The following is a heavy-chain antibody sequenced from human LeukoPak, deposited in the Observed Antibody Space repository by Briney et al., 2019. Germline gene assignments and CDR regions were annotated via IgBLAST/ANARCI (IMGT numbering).Heavy chain of an antibody. V-gene: IGHV1-18*01. CDR1: GYTFTSYG. J-gene: IGHJ3*02. CDR3: ARWDLNLDAFDI. CDR2: ISAYNGNT. D-gene: IGHD1-26*01. Sequence: ASVKVSCKASGYTFTSYGISWVRQAPGQGLEWMGWISAYNGNTNYAQKLQGRVTMTTDTSTNTAYMELRSLRSDDTVVYYCARWDLNLDAFDIWGQGTMATVSS.